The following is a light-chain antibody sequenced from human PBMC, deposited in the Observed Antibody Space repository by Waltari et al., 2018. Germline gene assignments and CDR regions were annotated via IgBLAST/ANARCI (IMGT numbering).Light chain of an antibody. CDR2: NNN. CDR1: SPNTGAGYD. Sequence: QSVLTQPPSVSGAPGQGVTLSCPGSSPNTGAGYDVHWYQQLPGKAPKLLIYNNNLRPSGVPARFSGSRSGTSASLAITGLQAEDEADYYCQSYDSSLSGVIFGGGTKLTVL. V-gene: IGLV1-40*01. CDR3: QSYDSSLSGVI. J-gene: IGLJ2*01.